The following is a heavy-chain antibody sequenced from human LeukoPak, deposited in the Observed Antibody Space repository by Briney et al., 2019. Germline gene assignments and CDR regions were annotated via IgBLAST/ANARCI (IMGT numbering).Heavy chain of an antibody. Sequence: GGSLRLSCAASGFTFSSYAMSWVRQAPGKGLEWVSAISGSGGSTYYADSVKGRFTISRDNSKDTLYLRMNSLRAEDTAVYYCARAAFAGSGYYLDYWGQGTLVTVSS. CDR3: ARAAFAGSGYYLDY. D-gene: IGHD3-22*01. CDR1: GFTFSSYA. CDR2: ISGSGGST. J-gene: IGHJ4*02. V-gene: IGHV3-23*01.